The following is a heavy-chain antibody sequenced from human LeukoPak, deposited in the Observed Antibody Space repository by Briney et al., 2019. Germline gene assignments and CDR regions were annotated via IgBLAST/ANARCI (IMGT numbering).Heavy chain of an antibody. CDR3: AREGAGGGWYY. CDR2: IKEDGSEK. Sequence: GRSLRLSCAVSGFTFSGYWMSWVRQAPGKGLEWVANIKEDGSEKHYVNSVNGRFTISRDNAKNSLYLQMNSLRAEDTGVYYWAREGAGGGWYYGGQGTLATASS. CDR1: GFTFSGYW. J-gene: IGHJ4*02. V-gene: IGHV3-7*01. D-gene: IGHD6-19*01.